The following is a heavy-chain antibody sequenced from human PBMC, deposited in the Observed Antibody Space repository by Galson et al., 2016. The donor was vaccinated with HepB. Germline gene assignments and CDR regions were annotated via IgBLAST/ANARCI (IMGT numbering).Heavy chain of an antibody. CDR3: TRQRAGGMDV. Sequence: SLRLSCAASGFIFSGSTIHWVRQASGKGLEWVGRIRSKANSYGTAFPASVQGRLTISRDDSKSTANLQMNSLKPEDTAVYYCTRQRAGGMDVWGKGTAVTVSS. V-gene: IGHV3-73*01. CDR2: IRSKANSYGT. J-gene: IGHJ6*04. CDR1: GFIFSGST.